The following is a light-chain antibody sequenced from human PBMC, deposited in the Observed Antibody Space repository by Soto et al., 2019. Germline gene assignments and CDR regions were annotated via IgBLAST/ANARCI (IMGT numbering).Light chain of an antibody. V-gene: IGLV2-14*01. J-gene: IGLJ1*01. Sequence: QSAPTQPASVSGSPGQSITISCTGTSSDVGGYNYVSWYQQHPGKAPKLMIYEVSNRPSGVSNRSSGSKSGNTASLTISGLQAEDEADYYCSSYTSSSIDYVFGTGTKLTVL. CDR2: EVS. CDR3: SSYTSSSIDYV. CDR1: SSDVGGYNY.